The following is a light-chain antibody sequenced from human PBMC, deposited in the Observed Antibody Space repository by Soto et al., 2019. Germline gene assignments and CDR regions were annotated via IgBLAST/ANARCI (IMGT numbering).Light chain of an antibody. CDR3: SSFTTSSTYV. V-gene: IGLV2-18*02. Sequence: QCVRTYPPSGSGAPGRAVAISCSGNSSDVGSYNRVSWYQQPPGTAPNLMIYDVSNRPSGVPDRFSGSKSGNTASLTISGLQAEDEADYYCSSFTTSSTYVFGTGTKVTVL. J-gene: IGLJ1*01. CDR2: DVS. CDR1: SSDVGSYNR.